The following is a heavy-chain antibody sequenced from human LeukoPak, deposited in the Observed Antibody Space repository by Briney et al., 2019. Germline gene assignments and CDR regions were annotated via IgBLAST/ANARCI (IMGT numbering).Heavy chain of an antibody. CDR3: ARRGWQFYS. J-gene: IGHJ4*02. CDR1: GLLHNHYR. D-gene: IGHD2-15*01. CDR2: IKEGESEK. V-gene: IGHV3-7*01. Sequence: GGPLTLLCASSGLLHNHYRMSGPRQVRERAREWGANIKEGESEKNYVDSVRGRFTISRDNARSSLYLQMNSMRAENTAVYYCARRGWQFYSWGQGTLVTVSS.